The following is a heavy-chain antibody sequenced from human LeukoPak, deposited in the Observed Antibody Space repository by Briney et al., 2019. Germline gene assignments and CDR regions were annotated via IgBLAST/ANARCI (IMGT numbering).Heavy chain of an antibody. J-gene: IGHJ4*02. Sequence: GGSLRLSCAASGFTFSNYAMTWVRQTPGKGLEWVSIVTGSGISTYYVDSVKGRFTISRDNSKNTLYLQMNSLRAEDTAVYYCAKQAMVRGVLFDYWGQGTLVTVSS. CDR2: VTGSGIST. D-gene: IGHD3-10*01. V-gene: IGHV3-23*01. CDR1: GFTFSNYA. CDR3: AKQAMVRGVLFDY.